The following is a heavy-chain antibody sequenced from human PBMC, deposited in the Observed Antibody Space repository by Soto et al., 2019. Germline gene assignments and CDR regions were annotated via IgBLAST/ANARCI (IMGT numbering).Heavy chain of an antibody. CDR1: GGTFSSYA. V-gene: IGHV1-69*13. J-gene: IGHJ4*02. CDR3: ARGKITMVRGSYYPNFDY. D-gene: IGHD3-10*01. Sequence: GASVKVSCKASGGTFSSYAISWVRQAPGQGLEWMGGIIPIFGTANYAQKFQGRVMITADESTSTAYMELSSLRSEDTAVYYCARGKITMVRGSYYPNFDYWGQGTLVTVSS. CDR2: IIPIFGTA.